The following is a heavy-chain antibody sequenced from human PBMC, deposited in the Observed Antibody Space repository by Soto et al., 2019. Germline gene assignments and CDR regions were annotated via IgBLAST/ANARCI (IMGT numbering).Heavy chain of an antibody. CDR3: ARGLASGDY. D-gene: IGHD6-13*01. V-gene: IGHV1-46*01. CDR2: INPNGGST. J-gene: IGHJ4*02. CDR1: GYTFTSFY. Sequence: QVRLVQSGAEVKNPGASVKLSCKASGYTFTSFYIHWVRQAPGQGLEWMAIINPNGGSTNYAPNLQGRVTLTRDTSTNTVYIELSSLGSEDTAVYYCARGLASGDYWGQGTLVTVSS.